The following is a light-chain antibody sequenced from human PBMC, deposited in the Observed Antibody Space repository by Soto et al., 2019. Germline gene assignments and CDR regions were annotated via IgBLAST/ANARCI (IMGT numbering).Light chain of an antibody. V-gene: IGKV3-20*01. CDR1: QSVSSNY. J-gene: IGKJ1*01. CDR3: HHYGSSPRT. CDR2: GAS. Sequence: EIVLTQSPGTLSLSPGDRATLYCRASQSVSSNYLAWYQQKPGQAPRLLIYGASMRATGIPDRFSASGSGTDFTLTIRRLEPEDFAMYFCHHYGSSPRTFGQGTKVEIK.